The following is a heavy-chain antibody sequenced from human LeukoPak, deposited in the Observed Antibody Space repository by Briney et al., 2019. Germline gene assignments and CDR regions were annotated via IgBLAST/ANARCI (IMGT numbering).Heavy chain of an antibody. CDR3: ARDLYYYDSSGYQEGGYYYYGMDV. Sequence: SETLSLTCTVSGGSISSSSYYWGWIRQPPGKGLEWIGSIYYSGSTYYNPSLKSQVTISVDTSKNQFSLKLSSVTAADTAVYYCARDLYYYDSSGYQEGGYYYYGMDVWGQGTTVTVSS. CDR1: GGSISSSSYY. CDR2: IYYSGST. V-gene: IGHV4-39*07. D-gene: IGHD3-22*01. J-gene: IGHJ6*02.